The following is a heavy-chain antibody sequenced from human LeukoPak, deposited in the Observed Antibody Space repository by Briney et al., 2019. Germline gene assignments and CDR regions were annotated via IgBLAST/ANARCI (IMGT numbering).Heavy chain of an antibody. V-gene: IGHV3-23*01. D-gene: IGHD2-15*01. CDR1: GFTFSDSA. J-gene: IGHJ4*02. CDR2: ISHSGANT. CDR3: AKDIEASI. Sequence: PGGSLRLSCAASGFTFSDSAMDWVRQAPGKGPEWVSLISHSGANTFYADSVKGWFSVSRDNSKNTMYLQMNSLRAEDTAVYYCAKDIEASIWGQGTLVAVSS.